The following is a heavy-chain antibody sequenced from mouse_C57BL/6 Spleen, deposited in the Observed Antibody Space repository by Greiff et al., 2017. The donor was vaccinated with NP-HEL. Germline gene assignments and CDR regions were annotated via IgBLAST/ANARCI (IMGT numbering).Heavy chain of an antibody. CDR3: ARGDSSGTGFDY. CDR2: FHPYNDDT. D-gene: IGHD3-2*02. J-gene: IGHJ2*01. Sequence: VKLVESGAELVKPGASVKMSCKASGYTFTTYPIEWMKQNHGKSLEWIGNFHPYNDDTKYNEKFKGKATLTVEKSSSTVYLELSRLTSDDSAVYYCARGDSSGTGFDYWGQGTTLTVSS. CDR1: GYTFTTYP. V-gene: IGHV1-47*01.